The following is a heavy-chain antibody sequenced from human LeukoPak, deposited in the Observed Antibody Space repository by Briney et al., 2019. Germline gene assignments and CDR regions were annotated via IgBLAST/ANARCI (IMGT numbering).Heavy chain of an antibody. CDR1: GFTFSSYW. D-gene: IGHD2-15*01. Sequence: GGSLRLSCAASGFTFSSYWMSWVRQAPGKGLEWVANIKQDGSEKYYVDSVKGRFTNSRDNAKNSLYLQMNSLRAEDTAVYYCARVSLAAAPNDAFDIWGQGTMVTVSS. CDR3: ARVSLAAAPNDAFDI. V-gene: IGHV3-7*01. CDR2: IKQDGSEK. J-gene: IGHJ3*02.